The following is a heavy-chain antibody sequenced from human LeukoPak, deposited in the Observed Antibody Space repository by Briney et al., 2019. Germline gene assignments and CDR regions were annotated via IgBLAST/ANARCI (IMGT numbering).Heavy chain of an antibody. V-gene: IGHV3-66*01. CDR2: MYRVGDT. Sequence: RGSPRLSCAASGFTVSNNYMTWVRQAPGKGLEWVSVMYRVGDTYYADFVKGRFTISRDNFKNTLHLQMNSLRVEDTALYYCARGLTVGATGVWAFDIWGQGTMVSVSS. D-gene: IGHD1-26*01. CDR1: GFTVSNNY. J-gene: IGHJ3*02. CDR3: ARGLTVGATGVWAFDI.